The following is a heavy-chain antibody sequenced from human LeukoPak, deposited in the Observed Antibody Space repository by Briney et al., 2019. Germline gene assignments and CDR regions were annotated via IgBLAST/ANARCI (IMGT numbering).Heavy chain of an antibody. CDR3: ARQVATMEAFDI. J-gene: IGHJ3*02. CDR2: IYYSGST. V-gene: IGHV4-39*01. D-gene: IGHD5-12*01. CDR1: GGPISSSSYY. Sequence: SETLSLTCTVSGGPISSSSYYWGWIRQPPGKGLEWIGSIYYSGSTYYNPSLKSRVTISVGTSKNQFSLKLSSVTAADTAVYYCARQVATMEAFDIWGQGTMVTVSS.